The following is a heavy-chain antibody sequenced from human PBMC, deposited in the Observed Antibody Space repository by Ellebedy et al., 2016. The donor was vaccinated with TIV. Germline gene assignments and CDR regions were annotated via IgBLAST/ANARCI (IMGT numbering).Heavy chain of an antibody. Sequence: GESLKISCAASGFTFSSYSMNWVRQAPGKGLEWVSSISSSSSYIYYADSVKGRFTISRDNAKNSLYLQMNSLRAEDTAVYYCARDGSGSYYNYYYYYGMDVWGQGTTVTVSS. V-gene: IGHV3-21*04. CDR3: ARDGSGSYYNYYYYYGMDV. D-gene: IGHD3-10*01. CDR2: ISSSSSYI. CDR1: GFTFSSYS. J-gene: IGHJ6*02.